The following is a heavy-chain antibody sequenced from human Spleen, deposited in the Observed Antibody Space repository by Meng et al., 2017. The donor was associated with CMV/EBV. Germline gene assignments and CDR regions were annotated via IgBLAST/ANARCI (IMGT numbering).Heavy chain of an antibody. CDR3: ARGAGYSYGSGYFHL. V-gene: IGHV4-59*01. D-gene: IGHD5-18*01. CDR2: IYYSGST. J-gene: IGHJ2*01. Sequence: PHYSRPVLVKPSDALARTCMSSCGSISSYYWRSIRQPPGKGVEWIGYIYYSGSTNYNPSLKSRVTISVDTSKNQFYLKLSSVTAADTAVYYCARGAGYSYGSGYFHLWGRGTLVTVSS. CDR1: CGSISSYY.